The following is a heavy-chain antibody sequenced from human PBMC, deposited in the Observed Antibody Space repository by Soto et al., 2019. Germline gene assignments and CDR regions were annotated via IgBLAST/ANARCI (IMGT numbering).Heavy chain of an antibody. J-gene: IGHJ6*02. Sequence: QVQLVQSGAEVKKPGSSVKVSCKASGGTFSSYTISWVRQAPGQGLEWMGRIIPILGIANYAQKFQGRVTITADKSTSTAYMELSSLRSEDTAVYYCARDRYYDILSYYYYGMDVWGQGTTVTVSS. D-gene: IGHD3-9*01. CDR2: IIPILGIA. CDR3: ARDRYYDILSYYYYGMDV. CDR1: GGTFSSYT. V-gene: IGHV1-69*08.